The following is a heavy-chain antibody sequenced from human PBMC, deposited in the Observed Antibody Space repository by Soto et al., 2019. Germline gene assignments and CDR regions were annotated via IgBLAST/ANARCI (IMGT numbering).Heavy chain of an antibody. CDR1: GGSISSYY. Sequence: SETLSLTCTVSGGSISSYYWSWVRQPPGKGLEWIGYISYSGSTNYNPSLKSRVTISVDTSKNQFSLNLNSVTAADTAVYYCARHPKLAGHGSMGFFQHWGQGTLVTVSS. CDR2: ISYSGST. D-gene: IGHD6-19*01. CDR3: ARHPKLAGHGSMGFFQH. J-gene: IGHJ1*01. V-gene: IGHV4-59*08.